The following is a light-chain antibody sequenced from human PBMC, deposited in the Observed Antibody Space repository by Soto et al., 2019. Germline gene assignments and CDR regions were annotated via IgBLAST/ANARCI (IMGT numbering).Light chain of an antibody. J-gene: IGKJ1*01. CDR3: QQYLITPWT. Sequence: EIVRTQNTATLSVSPGERATLSCRASQSVSSNLAWYQQRPGQAPRLLIHGASNRATGIPDRFSGSGSGTDFTLTIGRLEPEDFAVYYCQQYLITPWTFGQGTKVDIK. V-gene: IGKV3D-15*01. CDR1: QSVSSN. CDR2: GAS.